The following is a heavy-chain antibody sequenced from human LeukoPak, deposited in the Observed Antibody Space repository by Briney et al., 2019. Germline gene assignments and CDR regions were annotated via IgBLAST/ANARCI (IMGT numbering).Heavy chain of an antibody. CDR3: ARSSGYESDY. Sequence: ASVEVSCKASGYTFTGYYMHWVRQAPGQGLEWMGWINPNSGGTNYIQKFQGRVTMTRDTSISTAYMELSSLRSDGTAVYYCARSSGYESDYWGQGTLVTVSS. CDR1: GYTFTGYY. V-gene: IGHV1-2*02. D-gene: IGHD5-12*01. CDR2: INPNSGGT. J-gene: IGHJ4*02.